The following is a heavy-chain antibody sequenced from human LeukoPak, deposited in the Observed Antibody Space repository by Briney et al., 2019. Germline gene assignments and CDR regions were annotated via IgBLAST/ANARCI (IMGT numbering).Heavy chain of an antibody. CDR1: GFTFSSYE. J-gene: IGHJ4*02. CDR2: ISSSGSTI. D-gene: IGHD2-21*02. CDR3: ARGSHCGGDCYPPRIDY. V-gene: IGHV3-48*03. Sequence: GGSLRLSXAASGFTFSSYEMNWVRQAPGKGVEWVSYISSSGSTIYYADSVKGRFTISRDNAKNSLYLQMNSLRAEDTAVYYCARGSHCGGDCYPPRIDYWGQGTLVTVSS.